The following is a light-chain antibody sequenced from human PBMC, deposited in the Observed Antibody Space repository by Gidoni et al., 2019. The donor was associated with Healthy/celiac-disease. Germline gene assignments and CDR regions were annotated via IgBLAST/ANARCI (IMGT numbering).Light chain of an antibody. CDR2: AAS. V-gene: IGKV1-39*01. Sequence: DIQMTQSPSSLSASVVDIVPITCRASQSISSYLNWYQQKPGKAPKLLIDAASSLLSGVPSRFSGIGSGTDFTLTISSLQPEDFATYYCQHSYSTPSTFGQGTQLEIK. CDR1: QSISSY. J-gene: IGKJ2*01. CDR3: QHSYSTPST.